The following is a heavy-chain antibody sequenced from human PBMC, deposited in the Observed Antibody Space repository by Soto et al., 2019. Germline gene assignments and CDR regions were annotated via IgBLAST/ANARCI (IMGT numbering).Heavy chain of an antibody. V-gene: IGHV3-21*01. CDR1: GFTFSTYS. CDR2: ISSRSDI. CDR3: AREYTAWPLAYGLDV. Sequence: GGSLRLSCVVSGFTFSTYSINWVRQAPGKGLEWVSSISSRSDIYYADSVKGRFTISTDNAKNSVSLQMNSLRAEDTAVYYCAREYTAWPLAYGLDVWGQGTTVTVSS. J-gene: IGHJ6*02. D-gene: IGHD2-2*02.